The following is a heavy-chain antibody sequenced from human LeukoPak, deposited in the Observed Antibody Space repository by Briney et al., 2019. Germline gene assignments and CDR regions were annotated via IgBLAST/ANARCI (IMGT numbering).Heavy chain of an antibody. J-gene: IGHJ6*03. D-gene: IGHD3-9*01. CDR3: ARVGSPIRYFDWWYYMDV. CDR1: GYTFTSYA. Sequence: ASVKVSCKASGYTFTSYAMNWVRQAPGQGLEWMGWINTNTGNPTYAQGFTGRFVFSLDTSVSTAYPQISSLKAEDTAVYCCARVGSPIRYFDWWYYMDVWGKGTTVTVSS. V-gene: IGHV7-4-1*02. CDR2: INTNTGNP.